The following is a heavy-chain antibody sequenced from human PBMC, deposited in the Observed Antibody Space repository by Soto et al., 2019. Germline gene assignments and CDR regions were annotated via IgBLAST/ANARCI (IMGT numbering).Heavy chain of an antibody. D-gene: IGHD1-26*01. Sequence: GGSLRLSCAASGFTFSSYAMHWVRQAPGKGLEWVAVISYDGSNKYYADSVKGRFTISRDNSKNTLYLQMNSLRAEDTAVYYCARDPKWELLDGMDVWGQGTTVTVSS. CDR2: ISYDGSNK. CDR3: ARDPKWELLDGMDV. CDR1: GFTFSSYA. J-gene: IGHJ6*02. V-gene: IGHV3-30-3*01.